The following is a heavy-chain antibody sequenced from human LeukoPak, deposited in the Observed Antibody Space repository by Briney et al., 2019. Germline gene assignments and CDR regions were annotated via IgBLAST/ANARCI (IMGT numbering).Heavy chain of an antibody. J-gene: IGHJ5*02. CDR2: IYTSGST. V-gene: IGHV4-61*09. CDR1: GGSISSGSYY. CDR3: AREWFDP. Sequence: SETLSLTCTVSGGSISSGSYYWSWIRQPAGKGLEWIGHIYTSGSTNYNPSLKSRVTISVDTSKNQFSLNLSSETAADTAVYYCAREWFDPWGQGTLVTVSS.